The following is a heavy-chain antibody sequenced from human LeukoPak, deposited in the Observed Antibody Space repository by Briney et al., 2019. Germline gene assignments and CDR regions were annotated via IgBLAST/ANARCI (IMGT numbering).Heavy chain of an antibody. CDR3: ARPSCSAGTCHDY. CDR1: GGSITSGSYY. Sequence: LSLTCTVSGGSITSGSYYWGWIRQPPGKGLEWVSYINSGSSYTNYADSVKGRFTISRDNAKNSLYLQMNSLRAEDTAVYYCARPSCSAGTCHDYWGQGTLVTVSS. V-gene: IGHV3-11*03. D-gene: IGHD2-15*01. J-gene: IGHJ4*02. CDR2: INSGSSYT.